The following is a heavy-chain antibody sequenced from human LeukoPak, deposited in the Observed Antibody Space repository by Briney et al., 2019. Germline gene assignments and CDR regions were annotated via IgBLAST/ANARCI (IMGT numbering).Heavy chain of an antibody. Sequence: GGSLRLSCAASGFTFNTYGMHWVRQAPGKGLEWVAIISYDGSNKYYADSVKGRFTISRDNSKNTVYLQMNSLRAEDTAVYYCARDYRRITIFGVAKSGAFDIWGQGTMVTVSS. V-gene: IGHV3-30*03. CDR3: ARDYRRITIFGVAKSGAFDI. CDR2: ISYDGSNK. CDR1: GFTFNTYG. D-gene: IGHD3-3*01. J-gene: IGHJ3*02.